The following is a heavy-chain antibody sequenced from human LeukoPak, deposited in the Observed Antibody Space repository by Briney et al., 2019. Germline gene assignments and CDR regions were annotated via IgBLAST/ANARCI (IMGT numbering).Heavy chain of an antibody. D-gene: IGHD6-19*01. CDR3: ATRYTSGWAIAY. J-gene: IGHJ4*02. CDR1: GGSISSGGYY. V-gene: IGHV4-39*01. Sequence: PSQTLSLTCTVSGGSISSGGYYWDWIRQPPGKGLEWIGGIYYSGTTYCNPSLKSRVTMSVDTSKNQFSLKLNSVTAADTAVYYCATRYTSGWAIAYWGRGTLVTVSS. CDR2: IYYSGTT.